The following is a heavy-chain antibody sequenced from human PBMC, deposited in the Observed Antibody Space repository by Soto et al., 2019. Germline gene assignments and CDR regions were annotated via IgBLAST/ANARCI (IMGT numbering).Heavy chain of an antibody. CDR3: AKDYYDSSGYYPPALLFDY. CDR2: INAGNGNT. CDR1: GYTFTSYA. D-gene: IGHD3-22*01. V-gene: IGHV1-3*01. Sequence: GASVKVSCKASGYTFTSYAMHWVRQAPGQRLEWMGWINAGNGNTKYSQKFQGRVTITRDTSASTAYMELSSLSSEDTAVYYCAKDYYDSSGYYPPALLFDYWGQGTLVTVSS. J-gene: IGHJ4*02.